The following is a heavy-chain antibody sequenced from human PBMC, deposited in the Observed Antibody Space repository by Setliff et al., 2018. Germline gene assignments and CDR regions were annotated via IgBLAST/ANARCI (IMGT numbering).Heavy chain of an antibody. CDR3: ARDRTAYSYGLGA. D-gene: IGHD5-18*01. J-gene: IGHJ6*02. CDR1: GGSISPYF. V-gene: IGHV4-59*01. Sequence: SETLSLTCTVSGGSISPYFWSWIRQSPGKGLEWIGYIYHNGNTNFNPSLKTRVTMSVDTSKNQFALNLRSVTAADSAVYYCARDRTAYSYGLGAWGQGTTVTVSS. CDR2: IYHNGNT.